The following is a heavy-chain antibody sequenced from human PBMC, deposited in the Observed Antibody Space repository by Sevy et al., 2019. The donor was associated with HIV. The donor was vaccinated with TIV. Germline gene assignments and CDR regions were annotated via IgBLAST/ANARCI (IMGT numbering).Heavy chain of an antibody. CDR2: ISGSAGST. CDR3: AKRGGHYDLGMDV. Sequence: GESLKISCAASGFTFSTYTMTWVRQAPGKGLEWVSAISGSAGSTYYADSVKGRFTISRDNAKNSLYLQMNSLRAEDTAVYYCAKRGGHYDLGMDVWGQGTTVTVSS. J-gene: IGHJ6*02. CDR1: GFTFSTYT. D-gene: IGHD3-3*01. V-gene: IGHV3-23*01.